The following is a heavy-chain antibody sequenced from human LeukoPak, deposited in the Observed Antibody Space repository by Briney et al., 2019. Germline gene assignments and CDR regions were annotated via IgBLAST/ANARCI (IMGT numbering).Heavy chain of an antibody. CDR3: AREAEPGIAVDGINTLRDDAFDI. CDR1: GGSISSYY. D-gene: IGHD6-19*01. J-gene: IGHJ3*02. V-gene: IGHV4-4*07. Sequence: SETLSLTCTVSGGSISSYYWSWIRQPAGKGLEWIGRIYTSGCTNYNPSLKSRVTMSVDTSKNQFSLKLSSVTAADTAVYYCAREAEPGIAVDGINTLRDDAFDIWGQGTMVTVSS. CDR2: IYTSGCT.